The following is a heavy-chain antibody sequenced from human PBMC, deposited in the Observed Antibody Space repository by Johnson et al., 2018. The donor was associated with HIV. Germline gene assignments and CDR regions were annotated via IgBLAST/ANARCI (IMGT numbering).Heavy chain of an antibody. CDR1: GFNSSGYW. V-gene: IGHV3-7*01. D-gene: IGHD5-24*01. CDR3: AKDRRDVYTSLGAFDI. J-gene: IGHJ3*02. Sequence: VQLVESGGGLVQPAGSLRLSCAASGFNSSGYWMSWVRQAPGKGLEWVANIKQDGSEKYYVDSVKGRFIISRDNAKNSLYLQMNSLRAEDTAVYYCAKDRRDVYTSLGAFDIWGQGTLVTVSS. CDR2: IKQDGSEK.